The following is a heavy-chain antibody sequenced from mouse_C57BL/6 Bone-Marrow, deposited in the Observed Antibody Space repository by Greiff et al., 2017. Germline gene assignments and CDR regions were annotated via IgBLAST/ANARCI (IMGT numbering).Heavy chain of an antibody. V-gene: IGHV1-18*01. D-gene: IGHD2-5*01. CDR2: INPNNGGT. Sequence: EVQLQQSGPELVKPGASVKIPCKASGYTFTDYNMDWVKQSHGKSLEWIGDINPNNGGTIYNQKFKGKATLTVDKSSSTAYIELRSLTSEDTAVYYCARTYYSNYVLAWFAYGGQGTLVTVSA. CDR1: GYTFTDYN. J-gene: IGHJ3*01. CDR3: ARTYYSNYVLAWFAY.